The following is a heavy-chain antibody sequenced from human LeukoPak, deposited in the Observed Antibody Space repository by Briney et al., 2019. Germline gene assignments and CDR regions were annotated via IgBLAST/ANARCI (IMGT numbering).Heavy chain of an antibody. V-gene: IGHV1-46*01. J-gene: IGHJ5*02. CDR3: ARERLPPYGGNWSWFDP. CDR1: GYTFTSYY. D-gene: IGHD4-23*01. CDR2: INPSGGST. Sequence: ASVKVSCKASGYTFTSYYMHWVRQAPGQGLEWMGIINPSGGSTSYAQKFQGRVTMIRDTSTSTVYMELSSLRSEDTAVYYCARERLPPYGGNWSWFDPWGQGTLVTVSS.